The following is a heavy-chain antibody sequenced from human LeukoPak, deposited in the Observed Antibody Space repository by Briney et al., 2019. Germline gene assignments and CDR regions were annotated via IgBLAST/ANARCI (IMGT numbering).Heavy chain of an antibody. CDR2: VFHSGTT. Sequence: SETLSLTCNVSGDSLTSHFWSWIPQTPGKGLEWIGYVFHSGTTNYCPSLKSRVTISLDTSKKQFYLRLASVTAADTAVYYCARRMATVTDTFDIWGRGTMVSVSS. D-gene: IGHD5-24*01. CDR1: GDSLTSHF. J-gene: IGHJ3*02. CDR3: ARRMATVTDTFDI. V-gene: IGHV4-59*08.